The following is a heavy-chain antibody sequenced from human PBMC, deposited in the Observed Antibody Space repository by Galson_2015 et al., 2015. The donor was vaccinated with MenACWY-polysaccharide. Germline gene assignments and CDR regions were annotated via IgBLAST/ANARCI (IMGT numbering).Heavy chain of an antibody. V-gene: IGHV3-33*08. J-gene: IGHJ6*02. D-gene: IGHD3-10*01. CDR1: GFTFSSYW. Sequence: SLRLSCAASGFTFSSYWMHWVRQAPGRGLEWVAFIWYDGSNKYYADSVKGRFTISRDNSKNTLYLQMNSLRAEDTAVYYCAREGAYGSGSYYTSEDYYYYGMDVWGQGTTVTVSS. CDR3: AREGAYGSGSYYTSEDYYYYGMDV. CDR2: IWYDGSNK.